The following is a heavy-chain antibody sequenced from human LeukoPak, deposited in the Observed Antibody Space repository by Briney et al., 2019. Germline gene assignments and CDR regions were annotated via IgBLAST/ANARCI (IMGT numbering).Heavy chain of an antibody. CDR1: GYTFTSYG. CDR3: ARDPALGYTSGWYNWFNP. D-gene: IGHD6-19*01. CDR2: ISAYNGNT. Sequence: ASVKVSCKASGYTFTSYGISWVRQAPGQGLEWMGWISAYNGNTNYAQKLQGRVTMTTDTSTSTAYMELRSLRSDDTAVYYCARDPALGYTSGWYNWFNPWGQGTLVTVSS. V-gene: IGHV1-18*01. J-gene: IGHJ5*02.